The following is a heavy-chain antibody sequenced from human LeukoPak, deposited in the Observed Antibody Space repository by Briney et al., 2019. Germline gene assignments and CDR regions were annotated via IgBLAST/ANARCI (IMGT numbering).Heavy chain of an antibody. D-gene: IGHD5-12*01. Sequence: GGSLRLSCSVSGFTFISYSMTWVRQAPGKGLEWVSSISGNGDSTYYADSVKGRFTISRDNSKDTLYLQMNSLRVDDTAVYYCAGQWLRLGAIDYWGQGTLVSVSS. CDR3: AGQWLRLGAIDY. V-gene: IGHV3-23*01. CDR2: ISGNGDST. J-gene: IGHJ4*02. CDR1: GFTFISYS.